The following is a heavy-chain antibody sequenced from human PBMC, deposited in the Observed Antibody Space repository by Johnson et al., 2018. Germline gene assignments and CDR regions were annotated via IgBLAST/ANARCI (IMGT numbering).Heavy chain of an antibody. CDR3: ASTTTTWEDAFDI. CDR2: MNPNSGNT. CDR1: GGTFSTYT. J-gene: IGHJ3*02. Sequence: VQLVESGAEVKKPGSSVKVSCKASGGTFSTYTINWVRQAPGQGLEWMGWMNPNSGNTGYAQKFQGRVTMTRNTTISTAYMELSSLRSEDTALYYCASTTTTWEDAFDIWGQGTMVTVSS. D-gene: IGHD1-1*01. V-gene: IGHV1-8*02.